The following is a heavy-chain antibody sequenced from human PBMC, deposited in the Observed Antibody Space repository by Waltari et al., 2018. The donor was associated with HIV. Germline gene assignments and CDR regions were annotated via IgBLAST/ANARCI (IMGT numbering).Heavy chain of an antibody. Sequence: EVQLVESGGGLVKPGGSLRLSCAASGFTFSSSSMNWVRQAPGKGLGLVSSISSSSSYIYYADAVKGRFTISSDNAKDSLYLQMNSLRAEDTAVYYCATQEGDVQYFDYWGQGTLVTVSS. V-gene: IGHV3-21*01. D-gene: IGHD2-21*02. CDR3: ATQEGDVQYFDY. CDR1: GFTFSSSS. J-gene: IGHJ4*02. CDR2: ISSSSSYI.